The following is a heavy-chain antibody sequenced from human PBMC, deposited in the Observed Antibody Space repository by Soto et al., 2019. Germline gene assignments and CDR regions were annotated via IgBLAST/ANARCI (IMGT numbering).Heavy chain of an antibody. CDR3: AKGRSYYYYYGIDY. D-gene: IGHD1-26*01. J-gene: IGHJ4*02. V-gene: IGHV3-23*01. CDR1: GLNFRSRA. CDR2: IIDSGAST. Sequence: GGPLRLSCASSGLNFRSRAMGRVRQATGKGLEWVSDIIDSGASTYYADSVKGRFTISRDNSKSTLYLQMNSLRAEDTALYYCAKGRSYYYYYGIDYWGQGTLVTVSS.